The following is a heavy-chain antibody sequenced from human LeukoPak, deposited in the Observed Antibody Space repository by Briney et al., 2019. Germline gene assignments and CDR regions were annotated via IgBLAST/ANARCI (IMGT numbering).Heavy chain of an antibody. D-gene: IGHD4-17*01. CDR1: GFTFSSYW. Sequence: PGGSLRLSCAASGFTFSSYWMSWVRQAPGKGLEWVANIKQDGSEKYYVDSVKGRFTISRDNAKNSLYLQMNSLRAEDTAVYYCASEGYGDYEGYWGQGTLVTVSS. J-gene: IGHJ4*02. V-gene: IGHV3-7*01. CDR3: ASEGYGDYEGY. CDR2: IKQDGSEK.